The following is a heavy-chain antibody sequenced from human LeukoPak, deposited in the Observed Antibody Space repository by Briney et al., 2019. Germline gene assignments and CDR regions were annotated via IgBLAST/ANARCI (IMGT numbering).Heavy chain of an antibody. CDR1: GFTFSSYG. CDR2: ISGSGGST. Sequence: GGSLRLSCAASGFTFSSYGMSWVRQAPGKGLGWVSAISGSGGSTYYADSVKGRFTISRDNSKNTLYLQMNSLRAEDTAVYYCAKGVEYYDSSGYYDYWGQGTLVTVSS. J-gene: IGHJ4*02. D-gene: IGHD3-22*01. V-gene: IGHV3-23*01. CDR3: AKGVEYYDSSGYYDY.